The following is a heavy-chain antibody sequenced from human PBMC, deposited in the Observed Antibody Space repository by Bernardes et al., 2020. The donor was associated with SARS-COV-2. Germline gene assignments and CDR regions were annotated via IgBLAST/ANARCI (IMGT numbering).Heavy chain of an antibody. D-gene: IGHD3-9*01. CDR2: IKSKTDGGTR. CDR1: RFTFSNAW. J-gene: IGHJ2*01. CDR3: TTGNILTGYPLRYWYFDL. Sequence: GGSLRLSCATSRFTFSNAWMSWVRQAPGKGLEWVGRIKSKTDGGTRDYAAPVKGRFTISRDDSKTTLYLQMNSLKNEDTAVYYCTTGNILTGYPLRYWYFDLWGRGTLVTVSS. V-gene: IGHV3-15*01.